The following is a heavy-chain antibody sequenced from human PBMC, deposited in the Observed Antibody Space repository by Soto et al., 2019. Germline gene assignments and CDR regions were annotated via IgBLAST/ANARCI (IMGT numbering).Heavy chain of an antibody. J-gene: IGHJ4*02. CDR2: IKPVFGSP. CDR1: GDTFSSYG. D-gene: IGHD2-2*01. Sequence: ASVKLSCKTSGDTFSSYGINWVRLAPGQGLEWMGGIKPVFGSPVYARKFEGRLTMTADESTSTAYMQLSSLKSEDTAVYYCARAGGHCSSTSCVDFWGQGTLVTVSS. V-gene: IGHV1-69*13. CDR3: ARAGGHCSSTSCVDF.